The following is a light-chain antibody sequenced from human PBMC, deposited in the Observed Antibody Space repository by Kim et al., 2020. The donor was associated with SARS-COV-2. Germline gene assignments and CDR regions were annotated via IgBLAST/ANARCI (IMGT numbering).Light chain of an antibody. CDR3: SSYTYSSTLYV. Sequence: QSITISCTGTSGDVGGYNYVSWYQQHPGEAPKLMIYDVSDRPSGVSNRFSGSKSGNTASLTISELQAEDEADYYCSSYTYSSTLYVFGTGTKVTVL. CDR2: DVS. CDR1: SGDVGGYNY. J-gene: IGLJ1*01. V-gene: IGLV2-14*03.